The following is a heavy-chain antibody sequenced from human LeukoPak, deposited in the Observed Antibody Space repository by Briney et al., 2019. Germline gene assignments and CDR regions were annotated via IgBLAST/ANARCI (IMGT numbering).Heavy chain of an antibody. V-gene: IGHV4-34*01. J-gene: IGHJ5*02. Sequence: SETLSLTCAVYGGSFSGYYWSWIRQPPGKGPEWIGEINHSGSTNYNPSLKSRVTISVDTSKNQFSLRLSSVTVADTAVYYCARGGNWNYARFDPWGQGTLVTVSS. D-gene: IGHD1-7*01. CDR3: ARGGNWNYARFDP. CDR1: GGSFSGYY. CDR2: INHSGST.